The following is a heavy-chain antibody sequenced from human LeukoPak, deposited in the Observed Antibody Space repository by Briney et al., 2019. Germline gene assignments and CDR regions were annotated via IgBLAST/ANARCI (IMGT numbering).Heavy chain of an antibody. V-gene: IGHV3-23*01. D-gene: IGHD6-19*01. CDR3: AKDLGSSGWNWFDS. J-gene: IGHJ5*01. Sequence: PGGSLRLSCAASGFTFSSYAMSWVRQAPGKGLEWVSAMSGKGTYTHYADSVKRRFTLSRDNSKHTLYLQMNSLRAEDTAVYYCAKDLGSSGWNWFDSWGQGTLVTVSS. CDR1: GFTFSSYA. CDR2: MSGKGTYT.